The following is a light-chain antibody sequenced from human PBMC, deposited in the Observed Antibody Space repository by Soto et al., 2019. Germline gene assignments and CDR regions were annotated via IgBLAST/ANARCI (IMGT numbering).Light chain of an antibody. J-gene: IGKJ1*01. V-gene: IGKV1-5*01. CDR3: QQYKSFRT. CDR1: QSISSW. CDR2: DAS. Sequence: DIQMTQSPSTLSASVGDRVTITCRASQSISSWLAWYQQKPGKAPKLLIYDASSLESGVPSRFSGSGSGTEFTLAISSLQLDDFATYYCQQYKSFRTFGQGTKVDIK.